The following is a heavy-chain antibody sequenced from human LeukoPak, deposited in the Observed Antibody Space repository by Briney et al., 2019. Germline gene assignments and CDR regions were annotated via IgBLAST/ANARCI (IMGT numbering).Heavy chain of an antibody. Sequence: SVKVSCKASGFTFTSPAMQWVRQARGQRLEWIGWIVVGSGNTNYAQKFQERVTITRDMSTSTAYMELSSLRSEDTAVYYCAAGDRRSSTENWGQGTLVTVSS. CDR1: GFTFTSPA. V-gene: IGHV1-58*02. CDR3: AAGDRRSSTEN. J-gene: IGHJ4*02. CDR2: IVVGSGNT. D-gene: IGHD6-13*01.